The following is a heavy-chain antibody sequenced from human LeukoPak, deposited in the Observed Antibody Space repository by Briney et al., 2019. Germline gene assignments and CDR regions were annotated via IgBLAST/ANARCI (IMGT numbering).Heavy chain of an antibody. CDR1: GFTFSSYE. Sequence: GGSLRLSCAASGFTFSSYEMNWVRQAPGKGLEWVSYISSSGSTIYYADSVKGRFTISRDNAKNSLYLQMNSLRAEDTAVYYCASLSGSYYARFDYWGQGTLVTVSS. D-gene: IGHD1-26*01. CDR3: ASLSGSYYARFDY. V-gene: IGHV3-48*03. J-gene: IGHJ4*02. CDR2: ISSSGSTI.